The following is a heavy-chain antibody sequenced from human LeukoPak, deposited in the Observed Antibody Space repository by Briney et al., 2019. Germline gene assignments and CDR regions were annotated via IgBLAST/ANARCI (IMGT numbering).Heavy chain of an antibody. V-gene: IGHV3-11*01. Sequence: PGGSLRLSCAASGFIFSDYNMTWIRQAPGRGLEWVSFISSSGRIIYYTDSVKGRFTISRDIAKNSLNLQMNSLRAEDTAVYYCARDNRGFDYWGQGTLVTVYS. CDR3: ARDNRGFDY. CDR1: GFIFSDYN. J-gene: IGHJ4*02. CDR2: ISSSGRII. D-gene: IGHD2/OR15-2a*01.